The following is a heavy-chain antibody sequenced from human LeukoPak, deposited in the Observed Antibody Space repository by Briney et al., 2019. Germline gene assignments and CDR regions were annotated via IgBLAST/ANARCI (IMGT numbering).Heavy chain of an antibody. CDR3: ARDQRCSRFDGGCDQWYFDL. Sequence: PSETLSLTCTVSGGSISGYYWSWLRQSPDKGLEWIGYIYHGGFTHYNPSLRSRVTISVDMSRNQFSLKLTSATAADTAMYYCARDQRCSRFDGGCDQWYFDLWGRGTLVTVSS. CDR2: IYHGGFT. D-gene: IGHD3-10*02. J-gene: IGHJ2*01. CDR1: GGSISGYY. V-gene: IGHV4-59*01.